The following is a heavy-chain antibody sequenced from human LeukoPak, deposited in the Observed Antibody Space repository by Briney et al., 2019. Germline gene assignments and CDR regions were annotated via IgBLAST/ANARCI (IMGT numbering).Heavy chain of an antibody. CDR1: GFTFSDYY. V-gene: IGHV3-11*01. Sequence: PGGSLRLSCAASGFTFSDYYMSWIRQAPGKGLEWISYIGTSDTHTYYADSVKGRFTISRDNAKNSLFLQMDSLTADDTAMYYCARDGRLDYWGQGTLVTVSS. CDR3: ARDGRLDY. CDR2: IGTSDTHT. J-gene: IGHJ4*02.